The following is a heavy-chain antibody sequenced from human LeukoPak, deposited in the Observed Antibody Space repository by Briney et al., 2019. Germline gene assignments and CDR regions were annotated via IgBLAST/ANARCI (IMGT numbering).Heavy chain of an antibody. CDR2: INPNSGGT. Sequence: GGSLRLSCAASGFTFSSYAMHWVRQAPGQGLEWMGWINPNSGGTNYAQKFQGRVTMTRDTSISTAYMELSRLRSDDTAVYYCAREKEDSSSWYWFDPWGQGTLVTVSS. CDR3: AREKEDSSSWYWFDP. J-gene: IGHJ5*02. V-gene: IGHV1-2*02. D-gene: IGHD6-13*01. CDR1: GFTFSSYA.